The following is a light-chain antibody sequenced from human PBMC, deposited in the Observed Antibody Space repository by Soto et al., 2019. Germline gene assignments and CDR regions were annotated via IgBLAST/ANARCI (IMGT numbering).Light chain of an antibody. CDR1: RSDIGGNT. CDR2: HNS. Sequence: QPVLTQPPSASVTPGQRVTISCSGSRSDIGGNTVSWYQQLPGTAPKLLIYHNSQRPSGVPDRFSGSKSGTSASLAISSLQSEDEAAYYCAAWDDSLNGVVFGGGTKLTVL. J-gene: IGLJ2*01. V-gene: IGLV1-44*01. CDR3: AAWDDSLNGVV.